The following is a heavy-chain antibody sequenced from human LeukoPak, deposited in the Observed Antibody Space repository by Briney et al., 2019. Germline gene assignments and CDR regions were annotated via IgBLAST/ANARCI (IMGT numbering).Heavy chain of an antibody. V-gene: IGHV3-23*01. Sequence: GGSLRLPCAASGFTFSSYAVSWVRQAPGKGLEWVSTISGSGSSTYYADSVKGRFTISKDNSKNTLYLQMSSLRAEDTAVYYCAKDLLAPRGNWGQGTLVTVSS. J-gene: IGHJ4*02. CDR2: ISGSGSST. CDR1: GFTFSSYA. D-gene: IGHD5-12*01. CDR3: AKDLLAPRGN.